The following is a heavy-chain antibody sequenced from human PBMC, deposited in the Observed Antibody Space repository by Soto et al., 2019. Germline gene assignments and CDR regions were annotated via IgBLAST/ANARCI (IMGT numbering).Heavy chain of an antibody. CDR3: ARVYCTNGVCAIDY. V-gene: IGHV4-4*02. J-gene: IGHJ4*02. D-gene: IGHD2-8*01. CDR2: IYHSGST. Sequence: SETLSLTCAVSGGSISSSNWWSWVRQPPGKGLEWIGEIYHSGSTNYNPSLKSRVTISVDTSNNQFSLKLSSVTAADTAVYYCARVYCTNGVCAIDYWGQGTLVTVSS. CDR1: GGSISSSNW.